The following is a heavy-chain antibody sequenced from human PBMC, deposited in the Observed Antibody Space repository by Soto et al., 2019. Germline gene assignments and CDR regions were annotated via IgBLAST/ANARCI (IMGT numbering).Heavy chain of an antibody. CDR3: ARNPTQRKIPYSSSWRYYYYGMDV. Sequence: SETLSLTCAVYGGSFSGYYWSWIRQPPGKGLEWIGEINHSGSTNYNPSLKSRVTISVDTSKNQFSLKLSSVTAADTAVYSCARNPTQRKIPYSSSWRYYYYGMDVWGQGTTVTVSS. CDR1: GGSFSGYY. D-gene: IGHD6-6*01. J-gene: IGHJ6*02. CDR2: INHSGST. V-gene: IGHV4-34*01.